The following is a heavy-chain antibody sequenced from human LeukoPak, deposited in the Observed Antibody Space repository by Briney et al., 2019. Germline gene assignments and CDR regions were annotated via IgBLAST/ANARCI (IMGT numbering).Heavy chain of an antibody. J-gene: IGHJ4*02. CDR1: GFTLSGDSIFSTYG. Sequence: PGGSLRLSCAASGFTLSGDSIFSTYGMNWVRQAPGEGLEWVSYISSSSTTIYYADSVKGRFTISRDNSKNTLYLQMNSLRAEDTAVYYCAKDHSSGSYGEFDYWGQGTLVTVSS. D-gene: IGHD1-26*01. V-gene: IGHV3-48*01. CDR2: ISSSSTTI. CDR3: AKDHSSGSYGEFDY.